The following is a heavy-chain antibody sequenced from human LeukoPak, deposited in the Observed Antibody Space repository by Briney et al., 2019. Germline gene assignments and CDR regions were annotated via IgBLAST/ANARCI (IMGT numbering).Heavy chain of an antibody. CDR3: ARVGPTSCGGSCPFDY. D-gene: IGHD2-21*01. Sequence: GGSLRLSCAASGFSFSDYFMSWIRQAPGKGLEGVSYISSSGSIIHYADSVKGRFTISRDNARNSLYLQMNSLRAEDTAVYYCARVGPTSCGGSCPFDYWGQGTLVTVSS. V-gene: IGHV3-11*04. CDR1: GFSFSDYF. CDR2: ISSSGSII. J-gene: IGHJ4*02.